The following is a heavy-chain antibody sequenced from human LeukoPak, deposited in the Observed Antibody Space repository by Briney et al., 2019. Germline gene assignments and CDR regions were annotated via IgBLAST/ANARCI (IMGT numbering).Heavy chain of an antibody. D-gene: IGHD3-10*01. CDR2: IYHSGST. Sequence: SETLSLTCTVSGYSISSGYYWGWIRQPPGKGLEWIGSIYHSGSTYYNPSLKSRVTISVDTPKNQFSLKLSSVTAADTAVYYCARDFITMVRGVIIGRAFDIWGQGTMVTVSS. CDR3: ARDFITMVRGVIIGRAFDI. V-gene: IGHV4-38-2*02. J-gene: IGHJ3*02. CDR1: GYSISSGYY.